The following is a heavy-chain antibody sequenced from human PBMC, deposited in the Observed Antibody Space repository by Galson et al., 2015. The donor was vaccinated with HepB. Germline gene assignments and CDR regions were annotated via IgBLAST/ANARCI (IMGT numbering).Heavy chain of an antibody. J-gene: IGHJ3*02. Sequence: SLRRSCEASGFTVGSNYVSWVRQAPRKGLEWVSVIYSGGSTYYADSVKGRFTISRDNSKNTLYLQMNRLRAEDTAVYYCARGRIEMATFVGEGAFDIWGQGTMVTVSS. D-gene: IGHD5-24*01. CDR2: IYSGGST. CDR3: ARGRIEMATFVGEGAFDI. V-gene: IGHV3-66*02. CDR1: GFTVGSNY.